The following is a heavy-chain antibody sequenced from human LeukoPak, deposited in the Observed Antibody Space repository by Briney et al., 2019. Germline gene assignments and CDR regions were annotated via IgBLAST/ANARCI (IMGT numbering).Heavy chain of an antibody. CDR2: IRSKANSYAT. CDR3: TRHTAMAGY. J-gene: IGHJ4*02. V-gene: IGHV3-73*01. CDR1: GFTFSSYG. Sequence: PGRSLRLSCAASGFTFSSYGMHWVRQASGKGLEWVGRIRSKANSYATAYAASVKGRFTISRDDSKNTAYLQMNSLKTEDTAVYYCTRHTAMAGYWGQGTLVTVSS. D-gene: IGHD5-18*01.